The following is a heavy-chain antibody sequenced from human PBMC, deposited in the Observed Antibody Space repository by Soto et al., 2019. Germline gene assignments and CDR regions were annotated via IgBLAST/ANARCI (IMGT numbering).Heavy chain of an antibody. CDR1: GFTFSNYA. CDR3: AKRRYCSGVSCFSFYMDV. CDR2: ISGGGGDT. Sequence: GGSLRLSCAASGFTFSNYAMSWVRQSPGKGLERVSTISGGGGDTYFADSVKGRFTISRDNSKNTLYLQMNSLRVEDTAVYYCAKRRYCSGVSCFSFYMDVWGKGTTVTVSS. V-gene: IGHV3-23*01. D-gene: IGHD2-15*01. J-gene: IGHJ6*03.